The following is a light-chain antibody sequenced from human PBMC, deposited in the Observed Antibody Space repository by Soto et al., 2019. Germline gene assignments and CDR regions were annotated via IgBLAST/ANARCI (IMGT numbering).Light chain of an antibody. Sequence: EIVMTQSPATLSVSPGERATLSCRASQSVSSNLAWYQQKSGQAPRLLIYGASTRASGIPARFSGSGSGTEFTLTISSLQSEDFAVYYCQHYNNWPSITFGQGTRLGIK. V-gene: IGKV3D-15*01. J-gene: IGKJ5*01. CDR3: QHYNNWPSIT. CDR2: GAS. CDR1: QSVSSN.